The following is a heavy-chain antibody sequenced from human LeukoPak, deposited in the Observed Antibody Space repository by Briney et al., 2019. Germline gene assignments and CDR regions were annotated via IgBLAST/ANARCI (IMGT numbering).Heavy chain of an antibody. CDR3: AKDHRSYTAMAILTSDY. V-gene: IGHV3-23*01. CDR1: GFTFSSYA. Sequence: PGGSLRLSRAASGFTFSSYAMSWVRQAPGKGLEWVSAISGSGGSTYYADSVKGRFTISRDNSKNTLYLQMNSLRAEDTAVYYCAKDHRSYTAMAILTSDYWGQGTLVTVSS. J-gene: IGHJ4*02. D-gene: IGHD5-18*01. CDR2: ISGSGGST.